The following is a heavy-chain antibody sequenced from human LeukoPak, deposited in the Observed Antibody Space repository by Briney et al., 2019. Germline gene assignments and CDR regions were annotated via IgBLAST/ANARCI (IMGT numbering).Heavy chain of an antibody. CDR3: VMGMGEGMATADFDY. V-gene: IGHV4-39*01. J-gene: IGHJ4*02. D-gene: IGHD5-24*01. CDR2: IYYSRNT. CDR1: GDSISSSTFY. Sequence: SETLSLTCNVSGDSISSSTFYWGWIRQPPGKGLEWIGSIYYSRNTYNNQPLQSRVTISVDTSKNQFSLTLTSVTAADTAVYFGVMGMGEGMATADFDYWGQGTLVSVCS.